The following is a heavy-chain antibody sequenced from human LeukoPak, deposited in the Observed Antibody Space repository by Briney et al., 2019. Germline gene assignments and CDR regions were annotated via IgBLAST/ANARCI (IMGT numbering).Heavy chain of an antibody. J-gene: IGHJ4*02. CDR3: ARDNKPLLPPYYFDY. CDR2: ISAYNGNT. V-gene: IGHV1-18*01. CDR1: GYTFTSYG. Sequence: ASVKVSRKASGYTFTSYGISWVRQAPGQGLEWMGWISAYNGNTNYAQKLQGRVTMTTDTSTSTAYMELRSLRSDDTAVYYCARDNKPLLPPYYFDYWGQGTLVTVSS. D-gene: IGHD3-22*01.